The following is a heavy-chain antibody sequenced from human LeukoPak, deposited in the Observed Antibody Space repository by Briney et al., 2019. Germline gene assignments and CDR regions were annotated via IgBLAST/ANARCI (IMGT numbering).Heavy chain of an antibody. D-gene: IGHD1-26*01. CDR1: GGSISSSSYY. CDR2: IYYSGST. J-gene: IGHJ4*02. V-gene: IGHV4-39*07. Sequence: PSETLSLTCTVSGGSISSSSYYWGWIRQPPGKGLEWIGSIYYSGSTYYNPSLKSRVTISVDTSKNQFSLKLSSVTAADTAVYYCAKDRVGAKAGLNYWGQGTLVTVSS. CDR3: AKDRVGAKAGLNY.